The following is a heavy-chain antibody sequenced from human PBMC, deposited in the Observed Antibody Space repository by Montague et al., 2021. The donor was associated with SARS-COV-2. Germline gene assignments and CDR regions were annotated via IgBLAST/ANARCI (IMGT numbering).Heavy chain of an antibody. CDR1: GFKFDDYT. CDR2: ISWDGTTT. J-gene: IGHJ4*02. CDR3: AQGPGDSCSFLEF. V-gene: IGHV3-43*01. Sequence: SLRLSCAASGFKFDDYTMHWVRQVPGKGLQWVSLISWDGTTTHYAESVEGRFTISRDNSISSLYLQMSSLRNDDTGLYYCAQGPGDSCSFLEFWGQGTLVTVSS. D-gene: IGHD6-13*01.